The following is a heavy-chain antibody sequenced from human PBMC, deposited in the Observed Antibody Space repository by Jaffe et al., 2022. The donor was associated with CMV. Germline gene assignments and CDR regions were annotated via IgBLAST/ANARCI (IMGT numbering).Heavy chain of an antibody. CDR3: AKDGTYYYDSSGYYPLDY. D-gene: IGHD3-22*01. V-gene: IGHV3-23*01. Sequence: EVQLLESGGGLVQPGGSLRLSCAASGFTFSSYAMSWVRQAPGKGLEWVSAISGSGGSTYYADSVKGRFTISRDNSKNTLYLQMNSLRAEDTAVYYCAKDGTYYYDSSGYYPLDYWGQGTLVTVSS. J-gene: IGHJ4*02. CDR2: ISGSGGST. CDR1: GFTFSSYA.